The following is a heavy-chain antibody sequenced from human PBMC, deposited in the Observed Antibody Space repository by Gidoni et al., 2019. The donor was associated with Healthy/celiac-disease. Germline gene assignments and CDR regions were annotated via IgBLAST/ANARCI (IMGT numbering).Heavy chain of an antibody. J-gene: IGHJ4*02. Sequence: QVQRVESGGGVVQPGRSLRLSCAASGFTFSSYGLHLVRQAPGKGLAWVAVISYDGSNNSYADSVKGRFTISRDNSKNTLYLQINSLRAEDTAVYFCAKDSAARSFDYWGQGTLVTVSS. D-gene: IGHD6-6*01. CDR3: AKDSAARSFDY. CDR2: ISYDGSNN. CDR1: GFTFSSYG. V-gene: IGHV3-30*18.